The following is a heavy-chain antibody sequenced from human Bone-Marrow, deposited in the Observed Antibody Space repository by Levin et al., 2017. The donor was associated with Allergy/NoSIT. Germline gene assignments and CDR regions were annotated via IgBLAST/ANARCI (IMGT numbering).Heavy chain of an antibody. D-gene: IGHD4-11*01. CDR3: ARETHSTYDY. CDR1: GISFSRYW. CDR2: IKQDGSEK. Sequence: GGSLRLSCAASGISFSRYWMSWVRQAPGKGLEWVANIKQDGSEKYYVDSVKGRFTISRDNAKNSLYLQMNSLRVEDTAIYYCARETHSTYDYWGQGTLVTVSS. J-gene: IGHJ4*02. V-gene: IGHV3-7*01.